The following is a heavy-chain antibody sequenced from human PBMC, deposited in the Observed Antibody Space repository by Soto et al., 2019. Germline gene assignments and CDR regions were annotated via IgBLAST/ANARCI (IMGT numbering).Heavy chain of an antibody. D-gene: IGHD5-12*01. V-gene: IGHV1-69*06. Sequence: SVKVSCKASGGTFSSYAISWVRQAPGQGLEWMGGIIPIFGTANYAQKFQGRVTITADKSTSTAYMELSSLRSEDTAVYYCARAEGYSGYDYYYYYGMDVWGQGTTVTVSS. CDR1: GGTFSSYA. CDR3: ARAEGYSGYDYYYYYGMDV. CDR2: IIPIFGTA. J-gene: IGHJ6*02.